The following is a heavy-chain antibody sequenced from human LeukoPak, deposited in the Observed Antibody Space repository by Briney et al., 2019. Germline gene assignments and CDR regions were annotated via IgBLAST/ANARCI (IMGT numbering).Heavy chain of an antibody. CDR3: ARVLAGPSGYMDV. Sequence: PSETLSLTCTVSGGSISNYYWSWIRQPPGKGLEWIGYIYYSGSTNYNPSLKSRVTISVDTSSNQFSLKLNSVTAADTAVYYCARVLAGPSGYMDVWGKGTTVTVSS. D-gene: IGHD3-10*01. V-gene: IGHV4-59*08. CDR2: IYYSGST. J-gene: IGHJ6*03. CDR1: GGSISNYY.